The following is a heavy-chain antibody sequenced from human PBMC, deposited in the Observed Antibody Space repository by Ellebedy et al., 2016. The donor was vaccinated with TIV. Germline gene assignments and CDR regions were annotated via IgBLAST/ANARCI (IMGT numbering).Heavy chain of an antibody. J-gene: IGHJ4*02. CDR2: IYYSGST. CDR3: ARGTTMLVTPDGDGFDS. CDR1: GGSISSYY. Sequence: SETLSLTCTVSGGSISSYYWSWIRQPPGKGLEWIGYIYYSGSTNYNPSLKSRVTISVDTSKNQFSLKLSSVTAADTAVYYCARGTTMLVTPDGDGFDSWGQGSLLTVSS. D-gene: IGHD4-23*01. V-gene: IGHV4-59*01.